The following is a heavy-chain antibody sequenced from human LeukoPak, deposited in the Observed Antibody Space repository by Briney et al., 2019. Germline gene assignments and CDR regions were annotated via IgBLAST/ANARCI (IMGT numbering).Heavy chain of an antibody. D-gene: IGHD6-13*01. CDR2: TYYRSKWYN. V-gene: IGHV6-1*01. J-gene: IGHJ6*03. Sequence: SQTLSLTCAISGDSVSSNSAAWNWIRQSPSRGLEWLGRTYYRSKWYNDYAVSVKSRITINPDTSKNQFSLQLNSVTPEDTAVYYCAKEGGAAASTGYYYYYYIDVWGKGTTVTVSS. CDR3: AKEGGAAASTGYYYYYYIDV. CDR1: GDSVSSNSAA.